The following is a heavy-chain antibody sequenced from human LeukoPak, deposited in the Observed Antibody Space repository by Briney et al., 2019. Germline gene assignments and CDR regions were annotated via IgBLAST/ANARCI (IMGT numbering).Heavy chain of an antibody. J-gene: IGHJ4*02. CDR3: ARLVAAKSRDY. CDR2: IKQDGSDK. D-gene: IGHD1-26*01. CDR1: GFSFSNYW. Sequence: GGSLRLSCAASGFSFSNYWMSWVRQAPGKGLEWVAIIKQDGSDKYYVDSLKGRFTISRDNAKNSLYLQMNSLRAEDTAVYYCARLVAAKSRDYWGQGTLVTVSS. V-gene: IGHV3-7*01.